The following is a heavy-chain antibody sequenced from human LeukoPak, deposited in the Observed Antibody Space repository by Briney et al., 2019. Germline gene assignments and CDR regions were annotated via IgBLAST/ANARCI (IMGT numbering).Heavy chain of an antibody. D-gene: IGHD3-22*01. J-gene: IGHJ3*02. CDR1: GGSISSGGYY. Sequence: PSETLSITCTVSGGSISSGGYYWSWIRQHPGKGLEWIGYIYYSGSTYYNPSLKSRVTISVDTSKNQFSLKLSSVTAADTAVYYCASYDSSGFYDAFDIWGQGTMVTVSS. CDR2: IYYSGST. CDR3: ASYDSSGFYDAFDI. V-gene: IGHV4-31*03.